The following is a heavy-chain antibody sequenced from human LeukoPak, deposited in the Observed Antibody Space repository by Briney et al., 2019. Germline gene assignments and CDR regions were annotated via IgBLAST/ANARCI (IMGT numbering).Heavy chain of an antibody. J-gene: IGHJ3*02. D-gene: IGHD3-10*01. CDR1: GGSISSSSYY. CDR2: IYYSGST. V-gene: IGHV4-39*07. CDR3: ARCFRGMVRGVHDAFDI. Sequence: SETLSLTCTVSGGSISSSSYYWGWIRQPPGKGLEWIGSIYYSGSTYYNPSLKSRVTISVDTSKNQFSLKLSSVTAADTAAYYCARCFRGMVRGVHDAFDIWGQGTMVTVSS.